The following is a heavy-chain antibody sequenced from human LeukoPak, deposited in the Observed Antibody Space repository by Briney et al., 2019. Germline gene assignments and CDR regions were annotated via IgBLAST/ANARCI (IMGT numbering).Heavy chain of an antibody. D-gene: IGHD3-22*01. J-gene: IGHJ4*02. CDR3: AREPGYDSSGYSLDY. V-gene: IGHV1-46*01. CDR1: GYTFTSYY. CDR2: INPSGGST. Sequence: ASVRVSYKASGYTFTSYYMHWVRQAPGQGLEWMGIINPSGGSTSYAQKFQGRVTMTRDKSTSTVYMELSSLRSEDTAVYYCAREPGYDSSGYSLDYWGQGTLVTVSS.